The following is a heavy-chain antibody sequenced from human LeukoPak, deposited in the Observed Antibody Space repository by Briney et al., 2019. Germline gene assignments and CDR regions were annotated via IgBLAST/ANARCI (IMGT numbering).Heavy chain of an antibody. V-gene: IGHV4-31*03. D-gene: IGHD5-18*01. CDR2: IYYSGST. J-gene: IGHJ4*02. CDR1: GGSISSGGYY. Sequence: SQTLSLTCTVSGGSISSGGYYQSWIRQHPGKGLEWIGYIYYSGSTYYNPSLKSRVTISVDTSKNQFSLKLSSVTAADTAVYYCASAESGYSYGNFDYWGQGTLVTVSS. CDR3: ASAESGYSYGNFDY.